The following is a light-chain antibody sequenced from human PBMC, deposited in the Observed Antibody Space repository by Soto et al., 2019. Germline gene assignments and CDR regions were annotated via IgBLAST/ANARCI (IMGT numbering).Light chain of an antibody. Sequence: EIVMTQSPATLSVSAGERATLSCRASQSVSSNLAWYQQKPGQAPRLLIYGASTRATGIPARFSGSGPGTEFTLTISSLQSEDFAVYYCQHYNNWPPYTFGQGTKVDIK. J-gene: IGKJ2*01. CDR1: QSVSSN. CDR2: GAS. CDR3: QHYNNWPPYT. V-gene: IGKV3-15*01.